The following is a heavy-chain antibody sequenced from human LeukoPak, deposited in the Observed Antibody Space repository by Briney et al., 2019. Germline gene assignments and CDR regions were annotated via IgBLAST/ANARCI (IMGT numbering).Heavy chain of an antibody. V-gene: IGHV4-59*12. CDR1: GGSISSYY. D-gene: IGHD6-19*01. Sequence: RPSETLSLTCTVSGGSISSYYWSWIRQPPGKGLEWIGYIYYSGSTNYNPSLKSRVTISVDTSKNQFSLKLSSVTAADTAVYYCARVGSSGWYVDYWGQGTLVTVSS. CDR3: ARVGSSGWYVDY. CDR2: IYYSGST. J-gene: IGHJ4*02.